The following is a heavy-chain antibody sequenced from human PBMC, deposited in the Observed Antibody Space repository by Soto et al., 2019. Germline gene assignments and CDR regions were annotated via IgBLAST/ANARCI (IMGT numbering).Heavy chain of an antibody. J-gene: IGHJ6*02. Sequence: ASVKVSCKASGYTFTSYAMHWVRQAPGQRLEWMGWINAGNGNTKYSQKFQGRVTITRDTPASTAYMELSSLRSEDTAVYYCARDPSIAAAGTPYYYYGMDVWGQGTTVT. CDR1: GYTFTSYA. CDR2: INAGNGNT. V-gene: IGHV1-3*01. CDR3: ARDPSIAAAGTPYYYYGMDV. D-gene: IGHD6-13*01.